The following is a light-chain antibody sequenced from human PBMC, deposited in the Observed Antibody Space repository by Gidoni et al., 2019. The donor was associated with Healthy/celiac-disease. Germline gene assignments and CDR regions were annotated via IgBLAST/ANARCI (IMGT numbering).Light chain of an antibody. J-gene: IGKJ1*01. V-gene: IGKV4-1*01. CDR1: QSVLYSSNNKNY. CDR2: WAS. Sequence: DIVMTQSPDSLAVSLGERATINCKSSQSVLYSSNNKNYLAWYQQKPGQPPKLLIYWASTRESGVPDRFSGSGSGTDLTLTISSLQAEDVAVYYCQQYYSTWTLGQXTKVEIK. CDR3: QQYYSTWT.